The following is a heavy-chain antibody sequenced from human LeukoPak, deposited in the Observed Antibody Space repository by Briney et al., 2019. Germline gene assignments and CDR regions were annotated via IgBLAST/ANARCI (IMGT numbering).Heavy chain of an antibody. Sequence: GGSLRLSCAASGSTFSDYYMGWIRQAPGKGLEWISYITNNGGAMFYADSLKGRLTIFRDNAKKSLYLQMNSLRPDDTALYYCARALADSRGYYLGFDYWGQGTLVTVSS. V-gene: IGHV3-11*04. CDR2: ITNNGGAM. J-gene: IGHJ4*02. CDR3: ARALADSRGYYLGFDY. D-gene: IGHD3-22*01. CDR1: GSTFSDYY.